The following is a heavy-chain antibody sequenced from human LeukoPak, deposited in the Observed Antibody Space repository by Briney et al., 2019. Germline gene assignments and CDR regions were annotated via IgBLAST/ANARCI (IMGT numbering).Heavy chain of an antibody. J-gene: IGHJ6*03. V-gene: IGHV3-7*01. CDR3: ARGQRAHVEWSSYMDV. D-gene: IGHD3-3*01. Sequence: QAGGSLRLSCAASGFTFSSYWMSWVRQAPGKGLEWVANINQDGSGKYYVDSVKGRFTISRDNAKNALYLQMNNLRAEDTAVYYCARGQRAHVEWSSYMDVWGKGTTVTASS. CDR2: INQDGSGK. CDR1: GFTFSSYW.